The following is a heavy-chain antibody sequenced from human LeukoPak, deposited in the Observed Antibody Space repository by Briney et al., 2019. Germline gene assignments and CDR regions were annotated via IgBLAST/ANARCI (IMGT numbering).Heavy chain of an antibody. CDR3: ARVEYNSSSTSEY. CDR2: MNPNSGNT. J-gene: IGHJ4*02. V-gene: IGHV1-8*01. D-gene: IGHD6-6*01. Sequence: ASVKVSCKASGYTFTSYDINWVRQATGQGLEWMGWMNPNSGNTGYAQKFQGRVTMTRDMSTSTVYMELTSLRSEDTAMYYCARVEYNSSSTSEYWGQGTLVTVSS. CDR1: GYTFTSYD.